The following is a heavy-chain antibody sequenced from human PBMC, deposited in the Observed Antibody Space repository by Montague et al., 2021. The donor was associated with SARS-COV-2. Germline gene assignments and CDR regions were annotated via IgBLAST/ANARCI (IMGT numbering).Heavy chain of an antibody. J-gene: IGHJ6*02. CDR3: ARDATVTTFYYYGMDV. CDR2: IYYSGST. Sequence: HSLIYTVSGGSISTSYYWGWIRQPPGKGLERIGSIYYSGSTYYNPSLKSRVTISVDTSKNQFSLKLSSVTAADTAVYYCARDATVTTFYYYGMDVWGQGTTVTVSS. D-gene: IGHD4-17*01. V-gene: IGHV4-39*07. CDR1: GGSISTSYY.